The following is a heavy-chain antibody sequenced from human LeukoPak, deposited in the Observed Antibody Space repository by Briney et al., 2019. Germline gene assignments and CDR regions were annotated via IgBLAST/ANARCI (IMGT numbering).Heavy chain of an antibody. CDR3: ARGGVVVVDAFDI. CDR2: INHSGST. D-gene: IGHD3-22*01. V-gene: IGHV4-39*07. J-gene: IGHJ3*02. Sequence: KPSETLSLTCTVSGGSISSRPYYWGWVRQPPGKGLEWIGEINHSGSTNYNPSLKSRVTISVDTSKNQFSLKLSSVTAADTAVYYCARGGVVVVDAFDIWGQGTMVTVSS. CDR1: GGSISSRPYY.